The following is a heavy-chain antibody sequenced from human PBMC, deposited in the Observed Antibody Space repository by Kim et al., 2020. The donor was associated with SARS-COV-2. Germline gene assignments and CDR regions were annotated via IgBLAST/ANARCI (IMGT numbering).Heavy chain of an antibody. D-gene: IGHD3-22*01. CDR2: I. J-gene: IGHJ4*02. CDR3: AKGSGYRNFDY. V-gene: IGHV3-48*02. Sequence: ISYADSVKGRFTISRDNARNSLYLQMNSRRDEDTAVYYCAKGSGYRNFDYWGQGTLVTVSS.